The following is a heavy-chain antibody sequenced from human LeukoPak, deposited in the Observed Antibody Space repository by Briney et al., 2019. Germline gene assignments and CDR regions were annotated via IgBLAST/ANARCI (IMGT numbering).Heavy chain of an antibody. CDR3: ARQGLYDSSDFWTFQH. CDR1: GFSFSDYY. Sequence: GGSLRLSCAASGFSFSDYYMSWIHQTPEEGLEWLSYISSSSDYKNYADSLKGRFTISRDNAKNSVYLQMNSLRAEDTAVYYCARQGLYDSSDFWTFQHWGQGTLVTVSS. D-gene: IGHD3/OR15-3a*01. CDR2: ISSSSDYK. V-gene: IGHV3-11*06. J-gene: IGHJ1*01.